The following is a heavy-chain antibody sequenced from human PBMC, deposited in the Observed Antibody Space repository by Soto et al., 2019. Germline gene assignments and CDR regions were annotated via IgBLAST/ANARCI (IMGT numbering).Heavy chain of an antibody. CDR2: IYCSGSA. D-gene: IGHD3-22*01. J-gene: IGHJ2*01. CDR3: VRRSGETDSSGYHDNCYFDV. Sequence: QLQLQESGPGVVKPSETLSLSCTVSGGSTSGGGNYWGWIRQPPGKGLEWIGSIYCSGSAYYNPSLRSRITMSVDTSTNKLSLQLTSVTAAATAVFYCVRRSGETDSSGYHDNCYFDVWGRGTLVTVSS. V-gene: IGHV4-39*01. CDR1: GGSTSGGGNY.